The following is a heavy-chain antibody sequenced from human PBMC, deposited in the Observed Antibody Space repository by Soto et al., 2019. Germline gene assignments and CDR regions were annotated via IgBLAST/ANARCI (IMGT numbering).Heavy chain of an antibody. CDR3: ARGLTGNSPSDY. CDR2: IDPDASST. Sequence: GGSLRLSCAASGFTFSSFWMHWVRQAPGKGLVWVSRIDPDASSTTYADSVKGRFTISRDNAENTLCLQMNSLRAEDTAVYYCARGLTGNSPSDYWGQGTLVTVSS. J-gene: IGHJ4*02. V-gene: IGHV3-74*01. D-gene: IGHD3-9*01. CDR1: GFTFSSFW.